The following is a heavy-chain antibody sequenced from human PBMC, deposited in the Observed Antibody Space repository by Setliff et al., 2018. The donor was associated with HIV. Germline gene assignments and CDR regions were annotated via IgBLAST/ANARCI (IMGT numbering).Heavy chain of an antibody. Sequence: SETLSLTCTVSGDSIISGDYYWSWIRQSPGKGLEWIGHIHYKGNIDYNASLKSRLAISSDTSKNQFSLNLSSVIAADTAVYFCARFTVVVFGAGEPSWFDPWGQGILVTVSS. CDR2: IHYKGNI. J-gene: IGHJ5*02. CDR3: ARFTVVVFGAGEPSWFDP. CDR1: GDSIISGDYY. D-gene: IGHD2-15*01. V-gene: IGHV4-30-4*08.